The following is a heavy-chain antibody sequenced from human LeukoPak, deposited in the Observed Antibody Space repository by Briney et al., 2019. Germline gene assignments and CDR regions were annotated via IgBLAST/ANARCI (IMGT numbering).Heavy chain of an antibody. CDR2: IYPGDSDT. D-gene: IGHD2-2*01. V-gene: IGHV5-51*01. CDR3: ARHDSCSSTSCYFDY. J-gene: IGHJ4*02. CDR1: GYSFTSFW. Sequence: ESLKISCKGSGYSFTSFWIGGVRQMPGKGLEWMGIIYPGDSDTRYSPSFQGQVTISADKSINIAYLQWSSLKASDTAMYYCARHDSCSSTSCYFDYWGQGTLVTVSS.